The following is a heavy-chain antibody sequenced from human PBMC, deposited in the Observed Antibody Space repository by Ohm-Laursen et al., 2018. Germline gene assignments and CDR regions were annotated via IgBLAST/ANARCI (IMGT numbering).Heavy chain of an antibody. V-gene: IGHV4-39*01. J-gene: IGHJ6*02. D-gene: IGHD6-6*01. CDR3: ARCGRIAARQRGYYGMDV. Sequence: SDTLSLTCTVSGDSISSSAYYWGWIRQPPGKGLEWIGSFYYSGGTYYNPSLMSRVTVSVDTSKNQFSLKLTSVTAADTAVYYCARCGRIAARQRGYYGMDVWGQGTTVTVSS. CDR1: GDSISSSAYY. CDR2: FYYSGGT.